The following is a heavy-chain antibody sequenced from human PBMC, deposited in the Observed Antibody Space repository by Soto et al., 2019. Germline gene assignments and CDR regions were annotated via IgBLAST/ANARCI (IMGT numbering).Heavy chain of an antibody. Sequence: PSETLSLTCAVSGGSISSSNWWSWVRQPPGKGLEWIGEIYHSGSTNYNPSLKSRVTISVDKSKNQFSLKLSSVTAADTAVYYCARLKAVVVVAATFDYWGQGTLVTVSS. CDR3: ARLKAVVVVAATFDY. D-gene: IGHD2-15*01. CDR1: GGSISSSNW. J-gene: IGHJ4*02. V-gene: IGHV4-4*02. CDR2: IYHSGST.